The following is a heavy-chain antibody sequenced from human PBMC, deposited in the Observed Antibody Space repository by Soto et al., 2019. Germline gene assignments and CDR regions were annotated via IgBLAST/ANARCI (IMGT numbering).Heavy chain of an antibody. CDR1: DDSISTYY. D-gene: IGHD5-18*01. CDR3: ARGGGYSFGSLFDY. Sequence: SETLSLTCTVSDDSISTYYWSWIRQPPGKGLEWIGYIYHSGSAMYNPSLKSRVSMSVDTSKSQFSLKLSSVTAADTAVYFCARGGGYSFGSLFDYWGPGTLVTVSS. CDR2: IYHSGSA. V-gene: IGHV4-59*01. J-gene: IGHJ4*02.